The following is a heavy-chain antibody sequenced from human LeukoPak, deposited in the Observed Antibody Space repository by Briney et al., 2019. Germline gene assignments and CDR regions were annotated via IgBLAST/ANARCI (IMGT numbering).Heavy chain of an antibody. J-gene: IGHJ5*02. CDR2: IYTSGSA. Sequence: SETLSLTCTVSGGSISAYYWNWIRQPAGKGLEWIGRIYTSGSANYNPSLKSRVTMSVDTSKNQFSLRLSSVTAADTAVYYCARGHYYDFLSGYYQGWFDPWGQGTLVTVSS. V-gene: IGHV4-4*07. D-gene: IGHD3-3*01. CDR3: ARGHYYDFLSGYYQGWFDP. CDR1: GGSISAYY.